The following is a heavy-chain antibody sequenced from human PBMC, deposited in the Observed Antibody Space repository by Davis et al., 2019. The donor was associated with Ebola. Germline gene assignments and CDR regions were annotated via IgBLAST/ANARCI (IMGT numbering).Heavy chain of an antibody. CDR2: ISAYNGNT. CDR1: GYTFTSYG. J-gene: IGHJ6*02. Sequence: AASVKVSCKASGYTFTSYGISWVRQAPGQGLEWMGWISAYNGNTNYAQKLQGRVTMTRDTSTSTVYMELSSLRSEDTAVYYCASSYSSVLPNVWGQGTTVTVSS. CDR3: ASSYSSVLPNV. V-gene: IGHV1-18*01. D-gene: IGHD6-19*01.